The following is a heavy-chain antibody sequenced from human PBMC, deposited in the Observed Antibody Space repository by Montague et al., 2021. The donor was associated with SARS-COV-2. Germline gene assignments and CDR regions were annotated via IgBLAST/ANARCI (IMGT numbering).Heavy chain of an antibody. CDR1: GFSLSTSGVG. V-gene: IGHV2-5*01. D-gene: IGHD3-9*01. CDR2: IYWNDDK. Sequence: PALVKPTQTLTLTCTFSGFSLSTSGVGVGWIRQPPGKALEWLALIYWNDDKRYSPSLKSRLTITKDTPKNQVVLTMTNMDPVDTATYYCALTRVSYDILTGYYHRDAFDIWGQGTMVTVSS. CDR3: ALTRVSYDILTGYYHRDAFDI. J-gene: IGHJ3*02.